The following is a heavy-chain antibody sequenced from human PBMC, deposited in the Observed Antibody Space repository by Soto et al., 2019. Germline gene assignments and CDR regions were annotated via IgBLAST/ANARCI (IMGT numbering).Heavy chain of an antibody. D-gene: IGHD2-2*02. V-gene: IGHV3-15*01. J-gene: IGHJ3*02. CDR1: GFTFSNAW. CDR3: TSEDDIVVVPAAIKGAFDI. CDR2: IKSKTDGGTT. Sequence: GGSLRLSCAASGFTFSNAWMSWVRQAPGKGLEWVGRIKSKTDGGTTDYAAPVKGRFTISRDDSKNTLYLQMNSLKTEDTAVYYYTSEDDIVVVPAAIKGAFDIWGQGTMVTVSS.